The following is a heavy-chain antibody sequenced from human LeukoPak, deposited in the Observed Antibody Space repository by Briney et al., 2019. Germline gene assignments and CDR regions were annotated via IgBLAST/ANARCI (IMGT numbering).Heavy chain of an antibody. V-gene: IGHV3-33*01. CDR2: IWFDGSTQ. J-gene: IGHJ5*02. CDR1: GFAFSTHG. Sequence: GGSLRLSCAASGFAFSTHGMHWVRQAPGKGLEWVSVIWFDGSTQYYTDSVKGRFTISRDNSKNTLFLQVHSLRAEDTAVYYCVRDPQIDWNRPSPLSWGQGTLVTVSS. D-gene: IGHD1-1*01. CDR3: VRDPQIDWNRPSPLS.